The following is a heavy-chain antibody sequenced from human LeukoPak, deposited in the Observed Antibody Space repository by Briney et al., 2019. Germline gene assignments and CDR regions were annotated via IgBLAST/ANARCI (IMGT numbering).Heavy chain of an antibody. CDR1: GFTFSSYG. V-gene: IGHV3-33*01. Sequence: PGRSLRLSCAASGFTFSSYGMHWVRQAPGKGLEWVAVIWYDGSNKYYADSVKGRFTISRDNSKSTLYLQMNSLRAEDTAVYYCARGRGSHWVSFDYWGQGTLVTVSS. CDR3: ARGRGSHWVSFDY. CDR2: IWYDGSNK. D-gene: IGHD1-26*01. J-gene: IGHJ4*02.